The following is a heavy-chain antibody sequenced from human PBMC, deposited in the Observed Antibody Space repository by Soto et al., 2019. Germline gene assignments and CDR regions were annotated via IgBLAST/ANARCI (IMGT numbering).Heavy chain of an antibody. CDR2: ISYSGST. V-gene: IGHV4-39*01. CDR3: ARRGRAVAAR. CDR1: GCSISSSSYY. Sequence: QLQLQESGPGLVKPSETLSLTCTVSGCSISSSSYYWGWIRQPPGKGLEWIGSISYSGSTYYNPSLKRRVTISVDTSKNQYSLKLSSVTSAGTAVYYCARRGRAVAARWGQGTMVTVSS. D-gene: IGHD6-19*01. J-gene: IGHJ4*02.